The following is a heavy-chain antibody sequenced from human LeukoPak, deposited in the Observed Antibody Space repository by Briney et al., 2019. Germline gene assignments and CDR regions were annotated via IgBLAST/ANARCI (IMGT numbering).Heavy chain of an antibody. D-gene: IGHD3-10*02. Sequence: GGSLRLSCAASGFTFSSFGMSWVRQAPGKGLEWVSAISSTGGTAYYADSVKGRFTISRDNSKNTLYLQMDSLRAEDTAVYYCAELGITMIGGVWGKGTTVTISS. CDR3: AELGITMIGGV. V-gene: IGHV3-23*01. CDR1: GFTFSSFG. CDR2: ISSTGGTA. J-gene: IGHJ6*04.